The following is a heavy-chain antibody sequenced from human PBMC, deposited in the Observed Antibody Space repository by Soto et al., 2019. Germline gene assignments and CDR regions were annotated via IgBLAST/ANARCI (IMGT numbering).Heavy chain of an antibody. J-gene: IGHJ6*02. D-gene: IGHD5-12*01. V-gene: IGHV1-69*12. CDR1: GGTFSSYA. CDR3: ARDHDSGYVIKLLSFYNMDV. Sequence: QVQLVQSGAEMKKPGSSVKVSCKASGGTFSSYAISWVRQAPGQGLEWMGGIIPIFGTANYAQKFQGRVTITADESTSTAYMELSSLRSEDTAVYYCARDHDSGYVIKLLSFYNMDVWGQGTTVTVSS. CDR2: IIPIFGTA.